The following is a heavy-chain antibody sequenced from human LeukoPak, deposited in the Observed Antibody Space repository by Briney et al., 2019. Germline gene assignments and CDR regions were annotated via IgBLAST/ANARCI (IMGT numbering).Heavy chain of an antibody. V-gene: IGHV1-46*01. CDR1: GYTFTSYY. CDR3: ARGGSADWGDY. D-gene: IGHD7-27*01. Sequence: ASVTVSCTASGYTFTSYYMHWVRQAPGQGLEWMGIINPSGGSTSYAQKFQGRVTMTRDTSTSTVYMELSSLRSEDTAVYYCARGGSADWGDYWGQGTLVTVSS. J-gene: IGHJ4*02. CDR2: INPSGGST.